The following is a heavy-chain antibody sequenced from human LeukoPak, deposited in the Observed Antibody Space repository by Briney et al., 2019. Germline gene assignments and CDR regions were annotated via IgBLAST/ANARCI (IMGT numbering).Heavy chain of an antibody. CDR2: ISSSNDYI. CDR3: VRIPNSAGFPNWFDP. CDR1: GFTVSSNY. V-gene: IGHV3-21*01. J-gene: IGHJ5*02. Sequence: GGSLRLSCAASGFTVSSNYMSWVRQAPGKGLEWVSSISSSNDYIYYADSVKGRFTISRDNAKNSLSLQMNSLRAEDTAVYYCVRIPNSAGFPNWFDPWGQGTLVTVSS. D-gene: IGHD6-19*01.